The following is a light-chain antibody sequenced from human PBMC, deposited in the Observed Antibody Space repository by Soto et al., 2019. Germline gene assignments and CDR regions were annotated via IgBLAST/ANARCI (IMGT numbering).Light chain of an antibody. J-gene: IGLJ2*01. CDR3: SSYTSSSTYVV. V-gene: IGLV2-14*01. CDR2: DVS. Sequence: QSALTQSASVSGSPGQSITISCTGTSSDVGGYNYVSWYQQHPGKAPKLMIYDVSNRPSGVSNRYSGSKSGHTASLTNPGIYAEEEADYYYSSYTSSSTYVVFGGGTQLTVL. CDR1: SSDVGGYNY.